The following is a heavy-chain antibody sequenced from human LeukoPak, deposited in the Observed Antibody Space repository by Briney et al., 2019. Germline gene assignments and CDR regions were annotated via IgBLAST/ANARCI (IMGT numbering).Heavy chain of an antibody. D-gene: IGHD4-11*01. V-gene: IGHV3-23*01. CDR3: ARGRLPKYYFDS. J-gene: IGHJ4*02. CDR1: GLTFSTYA. CDR2: DSGSGDNT. Sequence: GGSLRLSCAASGLTFSTYAISWVRQAPGMGLEWVSGDSGSGDNTYYADSVKGRFTVSRDNSKSTVYLQMNSLRVDDTAVYYCARGRLPKYYFDSWGQGTLVTVS.